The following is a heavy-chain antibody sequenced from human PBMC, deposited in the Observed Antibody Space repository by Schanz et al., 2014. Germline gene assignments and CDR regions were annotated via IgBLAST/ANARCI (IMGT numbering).Heavy chain of an antibody. Sequence: EVQLVESGGGLVQPGGSLRLSCAASGFSVGNKYMNWVRQAPGKGLEWVSFIYIGGNTYYADSVKGRFTISRDNSKNTVYIQMNSLRAEDTAVYYCAKNQYDDVDLSSFYFDFWGQGTLVTVSS. V-gene: IGHV3-66*01. CDR3: AKNQYDDVDLSSFYFDF. CDR2: IYIGGNT. CDR1: GFSVGNKY. D-gene: IGHD3-10*02. J-gene: IGHJ4*02.